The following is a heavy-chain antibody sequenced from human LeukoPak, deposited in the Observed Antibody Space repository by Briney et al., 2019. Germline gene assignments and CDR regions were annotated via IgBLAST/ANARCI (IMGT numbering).Heavy chain of an antibody. CDR2: IYHTGST. V-gene: IGHV4-38-2*02. CDR1: GYSISSGYF. J-gene: IGHJ4*02. D-gene: IGHD2-8*01. Sequence: SSETLSLTCTVSGYSISSGYFWAWIRQSPGKGLEWVVSIYHTGSTYEKSSLKSRVAMSVDTSKNQFSLKLNSVTAADTAVYYCARDRAYCSSGVCIFDYWAREPWSPSPQ. CDR3: ARDRAYCSSGVCIFDY.